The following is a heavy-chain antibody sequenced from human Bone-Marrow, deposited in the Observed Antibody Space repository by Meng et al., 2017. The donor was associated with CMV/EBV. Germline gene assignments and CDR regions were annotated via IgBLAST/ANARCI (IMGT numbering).Heavy chain of an antibody. J-gene: IGHJ5*02. D-gene: IGHD3-3*01. CDR2: IYPGDSDT. CDR3: ARRNDFWSGYYPYNWFDP. CDR1: GYSFTSYW. Sequence: GESLKISCKGSGYSFTSYWIGWVRQMPGKGLEWMGIIYPGDSDTRYSPSFQGQVTISADKSISTAYLQWSSLKASDTAMYYCARRNDFWSGYYPYNWFDPWGPGNLVHGAS. V-gene: IGHV5-51*01.